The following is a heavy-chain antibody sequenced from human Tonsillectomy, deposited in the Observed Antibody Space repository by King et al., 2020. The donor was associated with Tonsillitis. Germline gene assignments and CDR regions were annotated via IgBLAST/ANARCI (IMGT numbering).Heavy chain of an antibody. V-gene: IGHV3-23*01. Sequence: VQLQESGGGLVQPGGSLRLSCAASGFTFSNGGMTWVRQAPGKGLEWVSSISGSGGLTYYADSVKGRFTVSRDNSKNTLYLQMSSLRAEDTALYYCAKIAVTSFWYFDLWGRGTLVTVSS. CDR3: AKIAVTSFWYFDL. D-gene: IGHD2-2*01. CDR1: GFTFSNGG. J-gene: IGHJ2*01. CDR2: ISGSGGLT.